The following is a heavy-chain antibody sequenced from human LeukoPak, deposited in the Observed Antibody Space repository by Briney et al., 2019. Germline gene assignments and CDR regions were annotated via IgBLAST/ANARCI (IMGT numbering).Heavy chain of an antibody. D-gene: IGHD6-6*01. Sequence: SETLSLTCTVSGGSISSYYWSWIRQPPGKGLGWIGYIYYSGSTNYNPSLKSRVTISVDTSKNQFSLKLSSVTAADTAVYYCARRRSSSSWWFDPWGQGTLVTVSS. CDR2: IYYSGST. J-gene: IGHJ5*02. CDR3: ARRRSSSSWWFDP. CDR1: GGSISSYY. V-gene: IGHV4-59*01.